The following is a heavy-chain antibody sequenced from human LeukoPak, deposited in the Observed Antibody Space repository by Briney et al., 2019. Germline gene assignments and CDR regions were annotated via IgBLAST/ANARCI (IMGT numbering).Heavy chain of an antibody. CDR3: ARDKRSGYSSGWSPY. CDR1: GFTFSSYS. D-gene: IGHD6-19*01. CDR2: ISSSSSTI. J-gene: IGHJ4*02. V-gene: IGHV3-48*01. Sequence: GGSLRLSCAASGFTFSSYSMNWVRQAPGKGLEWVSYISSSSSTIYYADSVKGRFTISRDNAKNSLYLQMNSLRAEDTAVYYCARDKRSGYSSGWSPYWGQGTLVTVSS.